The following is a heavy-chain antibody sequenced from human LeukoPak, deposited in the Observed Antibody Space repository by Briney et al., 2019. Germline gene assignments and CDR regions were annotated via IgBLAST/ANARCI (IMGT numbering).Heavy chain of an antibody. CDR3: TRPSPHRLYYYDSQSTEGGDVGIDY. J-gene: IGHJ4*02. CDR1: GFTFGGSA. CDR2: IRSKANSYAT. D-gene: IGHD3-22*01. V-gene: IGHV3-73*01. Sequence: GGSLRLSCAASGFTFGGSAMHWVRQASGKGLEWVGRIRSKANSYATAYAASVKGRFTISRDDSKNTAYPQMNSLKTEDTAVYYCTRPSPHRLYYYDSQSTEGGDVGIDYWGQGTLVTVSS.